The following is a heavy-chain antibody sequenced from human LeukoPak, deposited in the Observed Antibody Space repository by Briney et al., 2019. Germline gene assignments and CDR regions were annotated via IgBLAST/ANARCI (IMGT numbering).Heavy chain of an antibody. CDR1: GFTFSSYA. Sequence: GGSLRLSCAASGFTFSSYAMSWVRQAPGRGLEWMGIINPSGGSTSYAQKFQGRVTMTRDTSTSTVYMELSSLRSEDTAVYYCARDAGYCSGGSCYDYYYYMDVWGKGTTVTVSS. CDR2: INPSGGST. D-gene: IGHD2-15*01. J-gene: IGHJ6*03. CDR3: ARDAGYCSGGSCYDYYYYMDV. V-gene: IGHV1-46*01.